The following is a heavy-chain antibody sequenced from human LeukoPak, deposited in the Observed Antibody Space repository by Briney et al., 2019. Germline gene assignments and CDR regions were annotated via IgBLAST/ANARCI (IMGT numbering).Heavy chain of an antibody. D-gene: IGHD3-3*01. CDR2: IYYSGST. CDR1: GGSFSGYY. Sequence: SETLSLTCAVYGGSFSGYYWSWIRQPPGKGLEWIGYIYYSGSTYYNPSLKSRVTISVDTSKNQFSLKLSSVTAADTAVYYCARFSRLLRFLEWSFLIWGQGTMVTVSS. J-gene: IGHJ3*02. V-gene: IGHV4-30-4*01. CDR3: ARFSRLLRFLEWSFLI.